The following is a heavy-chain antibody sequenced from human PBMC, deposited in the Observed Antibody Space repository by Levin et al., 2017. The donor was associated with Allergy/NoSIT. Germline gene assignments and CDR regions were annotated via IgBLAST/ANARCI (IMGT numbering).Heavy chain of an antibody. Sequence: GGSLRLSCAASGFTFSSYAMHWVRQAPGKGLEWVAVISYDGSNKYYADSVKGRFTISRDNSKNTLYLQMNSLRAEDTAVYYCARDTAGTLDYWGQGTLVTVSS. CDR1: GFTFSSYA. J-gene: IGHJ4*02. CDR2: ISYDGSNK. V-gene: IGHV3-30-3*01. CDR3: ARDTAGTLDY. D-gene: IGHD6-13*01.